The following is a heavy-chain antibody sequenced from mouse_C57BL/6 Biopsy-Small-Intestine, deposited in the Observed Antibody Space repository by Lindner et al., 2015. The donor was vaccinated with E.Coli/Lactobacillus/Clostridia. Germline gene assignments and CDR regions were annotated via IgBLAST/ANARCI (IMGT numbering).Heavy chain of an antibody. D-gene: IGHD2-5*01. Sequence: VQLQESGAELVRPGTSVKMSCKAAGYTFANYWIGWVKQRPGHGLEWIGDIYPGGDFTNYNEKFKGKATLTADTSSSTAYMQVSSLTSEDSAIYYCARWYYSNYEWFPYWGQGTLVTVLA. CDR3: ARWYYSNYEWFPY. CDR2: IYPGGDFT. V-gene: IGHV1-63*02. J-gene: IGHJ3*01. CDR1: GYTFANYW.